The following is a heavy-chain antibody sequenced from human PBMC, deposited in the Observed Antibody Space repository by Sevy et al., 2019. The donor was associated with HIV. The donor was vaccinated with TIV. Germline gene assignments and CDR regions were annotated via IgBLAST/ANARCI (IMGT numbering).Heavy chain of an antibody. J-gene: IGHJ6*02. CDR2: SNPYNGNS. D-gene: IGHD5-12*01. Sequence: RASVKVSCKASGYNFINYGISWVRQAPGQGLDWMGGSNPYNGNSNSAPKFQDRVTVTTDISTGTAYMEVRNLRSDDTAVYYCAKCTLWVYDPTNRQCGMDVWGQGTTVTVSS. V-gene: IGHV1-18*01. CDR1: GYNFINYG. CDR3: AKCTLWVYDPTNRQCGMDV.